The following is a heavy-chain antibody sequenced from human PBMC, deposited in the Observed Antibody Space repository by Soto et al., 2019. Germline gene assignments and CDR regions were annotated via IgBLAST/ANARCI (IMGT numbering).Heavy chain of an antibody. CDR2: IYYSGST. V-gene: IGHV4-30-4*01. CDR1: GGSISSGDYY. Sequence: SETLSLTCTVSGGSISSGDYYWSWIRQPPGKGLEWIGYIYYSGSTYYNLSLKSRVTISVDTSKNQFSLKLSSVTAADTAVYYCARGTSGSYYPYYYYGMDVWGQGTTVTVSS. CDR3: ARGTSGSYYPYYYYGMDV. D-gene: IGHD1-26*01. J-gene: IGHJ6*02.